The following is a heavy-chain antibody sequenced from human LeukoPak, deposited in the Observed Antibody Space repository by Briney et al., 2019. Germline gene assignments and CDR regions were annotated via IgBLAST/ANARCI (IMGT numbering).Heavy chain of an antibody. D-gene: IGHD3-22*01. J-gene: IGHJ1*01. CDR2: ISGSGGST. V-gene: IGHV3-23*01. CDR1: GFTFSSYA. Sequence: GGSLRLSCAASGFTFSSYAMSWVRQAPGKGLEWVSAISGSGGSTYYADSVKGRFTISRDNSKNTLYLQMNGLRAEDTAVYYCAKLMTYYYDSSGYFYFQHWGQGTLVTVSS. CDR3: AKLMTYYYDSSGYFYFQH.